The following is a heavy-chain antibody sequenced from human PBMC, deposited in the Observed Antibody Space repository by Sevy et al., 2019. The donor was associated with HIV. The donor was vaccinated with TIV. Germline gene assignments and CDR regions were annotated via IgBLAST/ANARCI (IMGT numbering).Heavy chain of an antibody. J-gene: IGHJ4*02. D-gene: IGHD3-10*01. V-gene: IGHV4-31*03. CDR3: ARSSYNNLWFSPLDY. Sequence: SETLSLTCTVSGGSISSGGYYWSWIRQHPGKGLEWIGYIYYSGSTYYNPSLKSRVTISVDTSKNQFSLKLSSVTAADTAVYYCARSSYNNLWFSPLDYWGQGTLVTVSS. CDR1: GGSISSGGYY. CDR2: IYYSGST.